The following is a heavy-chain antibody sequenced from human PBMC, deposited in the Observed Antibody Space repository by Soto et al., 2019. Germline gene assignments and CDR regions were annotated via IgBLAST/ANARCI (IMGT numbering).Heavy chain of an antibody. CDR1: GGTFSSYA. CDR2: IIPIFGTA. D-gene: IGHD5-12*01. V-gene: IGHV1-69*06. Sequence: GASVKVSCKASGGTFSSYAIGWVRQAPGQGLEWMGGIIPIFGTANYAQKFQGRVTITADKSTSTAYMELSSLRSEDTAVYYCARDRAVATSHYYYGMDVWGHATTVTV. J-gene: IGHJ6*02. CDR3: ARDRAVATSHYYYGMDV.